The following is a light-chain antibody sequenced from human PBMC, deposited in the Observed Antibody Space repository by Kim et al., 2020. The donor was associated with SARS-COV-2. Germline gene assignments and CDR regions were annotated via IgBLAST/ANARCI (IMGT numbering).Light chain of an antibody. CDR3: SSYTGSNTLI. CDR2: DVR. CDR1: NSDIGRYNY. J-gene: IGLJ2*01. V-gene: IGLV2-8*01. Sequence: GQSVTIASTGTNSDIGRYNYVSWYQNHPGRAPKLMIYDVRRRPSGVPDRFSGSKSGNSASLTVSGLQAEDEADYYCSSYTGSNTLIFGGGTQLTVL.